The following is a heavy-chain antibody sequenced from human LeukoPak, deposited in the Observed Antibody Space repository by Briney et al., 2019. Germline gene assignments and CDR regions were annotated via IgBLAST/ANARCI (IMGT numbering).Heavy chain of an antibody. CDR3: TYGDFKNWFDP. V-gene: IGHV4-31*02. Sequence: SETQSLTCSVSGGSISSGYYYWTRIRQHPGTGLEWIGYIYSSGSTHYNPSLKSRSTISVDTSKNQFSLKLTSVTAADTAVYFCTYGDFKNWFDPWGQGILVTVSS. CDR2: IYSSGST. CDR1: GGSISSGYYY. J-gene: IGHJ5*02. D-gene: IGHD4-17*01.